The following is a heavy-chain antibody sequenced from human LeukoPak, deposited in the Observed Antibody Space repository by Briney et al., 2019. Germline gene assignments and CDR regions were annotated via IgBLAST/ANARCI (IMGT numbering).Heavy chain of an antibody. Sequence: ASVKVSCKASGYTFTSYDINWVRQATGQGLEWMGWMNPNSGNTGYAQKFQGRVTITRNTSISTAYMELSSLRSEDTAVYYCARAKLGMEYWYFDLWGRGTLVTVSS. D-gene: IGHD7-27*01. CDR1: GYTFTSYD. J-gene: IGHJ2*01. CDR2: MNPNSGNT. V-gene: IGHV1-8*03. CDR3: ARAKLGMEYWYFDL.